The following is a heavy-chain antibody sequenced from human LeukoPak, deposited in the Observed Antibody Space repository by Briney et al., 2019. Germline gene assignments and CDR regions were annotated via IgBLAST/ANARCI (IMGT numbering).Heavy chain of an antibody. CDR3: ARDWYDNSDAFDI. CDR2: ISSSGSTI. D-gene: IGHD3-9*01. V-gene: IGHV3-11*04. J-gene: IGHJ3*02. Sequence: GGSLRLSCAASGFTFSNAWMSWVRQAPGKGLEWVSYISSSGSTIYYADSVKGRFTISRDNAKNSLYLQMNSLRAEDTAVYYCARDWYDNSDAFDIWGQGTMVTVSS. CDR1: GFTFSNAW.